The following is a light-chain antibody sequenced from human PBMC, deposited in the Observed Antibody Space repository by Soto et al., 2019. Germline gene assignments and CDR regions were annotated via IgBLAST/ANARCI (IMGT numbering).Light chain of an antibody. CDR2: EIN. Sequence: QSVLTQPPSASGSPGQSVTISCTGTSSDVGGYNYVSWYQHHPGKAPKLMIYEINKRPSGVPDRFSGSKSGNTASLTVSGLQAEDEADYYCSSYAGSNNLNFGGGTKLTVL. CDR1: SSDVGGYNY. V-gene: IGLV2-8*01. J-gene: IGLJ2*01. CDR3: SSYAGSNNLN.